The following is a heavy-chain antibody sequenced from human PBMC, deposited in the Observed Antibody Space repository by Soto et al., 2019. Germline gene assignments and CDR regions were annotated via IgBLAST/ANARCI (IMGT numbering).Heavy chain of an antibody. J-gene: IGHJ3*02. CDR3: AKVPVNTIFGVATGWAFDI. D-gene: IGHD3-3*01. V-gene: IGHV3-30*18. Sequence: GGSLRLSCAASGFTFSSYGMHWVRQAPGKGLEWVAVISYDGSNKYYADSVKGRFTISRDNSKNTLYLQMNSLRAEDTAVYYCAKVPVNTIFGVATGWAFDIWGQGTMVTVSS. CDR2: ISYDGSNK. CDR1: GFTFSSYG.